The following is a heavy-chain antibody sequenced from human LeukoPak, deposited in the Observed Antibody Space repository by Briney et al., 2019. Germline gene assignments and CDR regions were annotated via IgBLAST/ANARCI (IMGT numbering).Heavy chain of an antibody. CDR2: IYHSGST. CDR3: ARVGVGWLLYFDY. CDR1: GYSISSGYY. Sequence: PSETLSLTCTVSGYSISSGYYWGWIRQPPGKGLEWIGSIYHSGSTYYNPSLKSRVTISVDTSKNQFSLKLRSVTAADMAVYYCARVGVGWLLYFDYWGQGTLVTVSS. D-gene: IGHD3-22*01. J-gene: IGHJ4*02. V-gene: IGHV4-38-2*02.